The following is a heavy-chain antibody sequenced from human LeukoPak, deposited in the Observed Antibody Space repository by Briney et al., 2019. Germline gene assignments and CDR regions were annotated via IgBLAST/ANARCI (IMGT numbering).Heavy chain of an antibody. CDR3: AKDQLLLWFGELSKPFYFDY. Sequence: GGSLRLSCAASAFTFSNYAMTWVRQAPGKGLEWVSSISGSGGSTYYADSVKGRFTISRDNSKHTLYLQMNSLRAEDTAIYYCAKDQLLLWFGELSKPFYFDYWGQGTLVTVSS. CDR2: ISGSGGST. V-gene: IGHV3-23*01. J-gene: IGHJ4*02. D-gene: IGHD3-10*01. CDR1: AFTFSNYA.